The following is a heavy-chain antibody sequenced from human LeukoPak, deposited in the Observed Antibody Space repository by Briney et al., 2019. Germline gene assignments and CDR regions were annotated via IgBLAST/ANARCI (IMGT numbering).Heavy chain of an antibody. J-gene: IGHJ5*02. CDR2: TNPNSGGT. V-gene: IGHV1-2*02. Sequence: ASVYLSFNASGYTFTVYYMHWVRHAPGPGLEWMGWTNPNSGGTKYAEKFQGRVTMTRDKSISTAYMETGRLRSDDTAVYYCARVPCTTGVCSGRYGFAAWGQGSLVT. CDR3: ARVPCTTGVCSGRYGFAA. D-gene: IGHD2-8*01. CDR1: GYTFTVYY.